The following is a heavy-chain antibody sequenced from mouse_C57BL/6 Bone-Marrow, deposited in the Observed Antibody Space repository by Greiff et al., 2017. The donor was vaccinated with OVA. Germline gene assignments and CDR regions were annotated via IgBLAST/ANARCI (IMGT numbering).Heavy chain of an antibody. J-gene: IGHJ2*01. Sequence: VQLQQSGPELVKPGASVKISCKASGYAFSSSWMNWVKQRPGKGLEWIGRIYPGDGDTNYNGKFKGNATLTADKSSSTAYMQLSSLTSEDSAVYFCAKFPDYWGQGTTLTVSS. CDR2: IYPGDGDT. CDR1: GYAFSSSW. V-gene: IGHV1-82*01. CDR3: AKFPDY.